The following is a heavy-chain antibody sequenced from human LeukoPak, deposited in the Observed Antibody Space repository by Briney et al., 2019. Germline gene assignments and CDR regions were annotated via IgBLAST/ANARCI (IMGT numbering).Heavy chain of an antibody. J-gene: IGHJ2*01. V-gene: IGHV1-69*08. CDR2: IVPILNTP. Sequence: SVKVSCKASGGAVNIYSIIWVRQAPGQGLEWMGRIVPILNTPHYAQKFQGRTTITADKSTSTAYIELSSLRSEDTAVYYCARAGVVPAAIREGLDWYFDLWGRGTLVTVSS. CDR1: GGAVNIYS. CDR3: ARAGVVPAAIREGLDWYFDL. D-gene: IGHD2-2*01.